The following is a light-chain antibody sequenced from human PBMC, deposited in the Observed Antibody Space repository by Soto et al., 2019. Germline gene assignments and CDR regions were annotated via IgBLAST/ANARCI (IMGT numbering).Light chain of an antibody. CDR2: GNN. J-gene: IGLJ3*02. CDR1: RSNIGAGFD. V-gene: IGLV1-40*01. Sequence: QSVLTQPPSVSGAPGQRVTISCTETRSNIGAGFDVHWYQQLPGAAPKLLIYGNNNRPSGVPDRVSGSKSGTSASLAITGLQAEDEADYYCQSYDHSLSGSWVFGGGTKLTVL. CDR3: QSYDHSLSGSWV.